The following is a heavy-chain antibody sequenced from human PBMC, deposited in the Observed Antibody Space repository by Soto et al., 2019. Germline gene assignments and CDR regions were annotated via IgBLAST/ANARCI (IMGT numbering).Heavy chain of an antibody. CDR1: GFTFSSYS. Sequence: EVQVLESGGGLVQPGGSLRLSCAASGFTFSSYSMIWVSQAPGKGLEWVSGISSSGGTTDYADSVKGRFTIARDKARNTVYLQMNNLRAEDTAVYHCMKDLYLDFGDYGWGQVTLVTVSS. CDR3: MKDLYLDFGDYG. V-gene: IGHV3-23*01. D-gene: IGHD4-17*01. J-gene: IGHJ4*02. CDR2: ISSSGGTT.